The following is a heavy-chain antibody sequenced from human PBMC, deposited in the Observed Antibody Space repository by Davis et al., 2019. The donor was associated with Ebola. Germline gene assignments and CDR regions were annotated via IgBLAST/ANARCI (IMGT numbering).Heavy chain of an antibody. Sequence: GESLKISCAASGFTFSDYYMSWIRQAPGKGLEWVSYISSSGSTIYYADSVKGRFTISRDNAKNSLYLQINSLRAEDTAVYYCARVLVLPKGYYYGMDVWGQGTTVTVSS. V-gene: IGHV3-11*01. D-gene: IGHD4/OR15-4a*01. CDR3: ARVLVLPKGYYYGMDV. J-gene: IGHJ6*02. CDR2: ISSSGSTI. CDR1: GFTFSDYY.